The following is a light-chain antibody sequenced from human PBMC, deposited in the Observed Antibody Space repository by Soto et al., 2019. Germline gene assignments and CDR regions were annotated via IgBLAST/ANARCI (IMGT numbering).Light chain of an antibody. CDR1: SSDIGSYDV. V-gene: IGLV2-23*02. CDR3: FSYVGSSVLA. Sequence: QSVLTQPASMSGSPGESITISCSGSSSDIGSYDVVSWYQQLPGKAPKLIIYNVTERPSGISNRFSGSKSGNTASLTISGLQGEDEALYFCFSYVGSSVLAFGGGTKLTVL. J-gene: IGLJ3*02. CDR2: NVT.